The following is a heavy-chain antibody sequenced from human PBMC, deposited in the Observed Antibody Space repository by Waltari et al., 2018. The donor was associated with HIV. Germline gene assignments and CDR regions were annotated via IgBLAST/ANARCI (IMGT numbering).Heavy chain of an antibody. J-gene: IGHJ5*02. CDR3: ARGPYYYGSGSYWFDP. D-gene: IGHD3-10*01. Sequence: QVQLVQSGAEVKKPGASVKVSCKASGYTFTSYDINWVRQATGQGLEWMGWVNPKSGNTGSAQKCQGRVTMTRNTAISTAYMELSSLRSEDTAVYYCARGPYYYGSGSYWFDPWGQGTLVTVSS. V-gene: IGHV1-8*01. CDR1: GYTFTSYD. CDR2: VNPKSGNT.